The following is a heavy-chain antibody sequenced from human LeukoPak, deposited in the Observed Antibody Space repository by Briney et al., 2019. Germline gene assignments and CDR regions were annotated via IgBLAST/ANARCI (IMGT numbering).Heavy chain of an antibody. CDR1: GFTFSDYY. D-gene: IGHD3-10*01. CDR2: ISSSGSTI. Sequence: GGSLRLSCAASGFTFSDYYMSWIRQAPGKGLEWISYISSSGSTIYYADSVKGRFTISRDNAKNSLYLQMNSLRAEDTAVYYCARDYYGSGSYNYYYGMDVWGQGTTVTVSS. J-gene: IGHJ6*02. V-gene: IGHV3-11*01. CDR3: ARDYYGSGSYNYYYGMDV.